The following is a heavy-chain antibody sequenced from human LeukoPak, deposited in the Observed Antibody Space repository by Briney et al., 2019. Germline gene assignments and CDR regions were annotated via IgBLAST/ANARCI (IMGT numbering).Heavy chain of an antibody. CDR3: ARDYCGSGGSCYSGVDY. D-gene: IGHD2-15*01. V-gene: IGHV1-18*01. Sequence: ASVKVSRRASGYTFTSYGISWVRQAPGQGLEWMGWISAYNGNTNYAQKLQGRVTMTTDTSTSTAYMELRSLRSDDTAVYYCARDYCGSGGSCYSGVDYWGQGTLVTVSS. CDR1: GYTFTSYG. J-gene: IGHJ4*02. CDR2: ISAYNGNT.